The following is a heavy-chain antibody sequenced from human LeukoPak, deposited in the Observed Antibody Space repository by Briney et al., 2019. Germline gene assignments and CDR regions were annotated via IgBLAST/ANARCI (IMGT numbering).Heavy chain of an antibody. CDR1: EGSFSDFY. CDR3: ARDPIVPAAIGLSSAS. V-gene: IGHV4-31*11. Sequence: SETLSLTCAVYEGSFSDFYWTWIRQHPGKGLEWIGYIYYSGSTYYNPSLKSRVTISVDTSKNQFPLKLSSVTAADTAVYYCARDPIVPAAIGLSSASWGQGTLVTVSS. CDR2: IYYSGST. D-gene: IGHD2-2*01. J-gene: IGHJ4*02.